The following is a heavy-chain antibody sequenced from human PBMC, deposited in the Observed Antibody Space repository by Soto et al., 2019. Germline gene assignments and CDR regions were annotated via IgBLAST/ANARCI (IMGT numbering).Heavy chain of an antibody. D-gene: IGHD3-9*01. J-gene: IGHJ6*03. CDR1: GGSLSGYF. CDR3: ASYHFLDLWTGSRHYMDV. Sequence: QVHLEQWGAGLLNPSETLSLTCAVYGGSLSGYFWSWVRQSPGKGLEWIGEINHSGTAHYNPSLKTRVTISADASKHQFSLRLTSVTAADSATYYCASYHFLDLWTGSRHYMDVWSRGTPVTVSS. V-gene: IGHV4-34*01. CDR2: INHSGTA.